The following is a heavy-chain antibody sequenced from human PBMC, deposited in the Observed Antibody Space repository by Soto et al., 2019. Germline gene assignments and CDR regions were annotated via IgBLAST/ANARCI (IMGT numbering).Heavy chain of an antibody. Sequence: GGSLRLSCAASGFTFSSYGMHWVRQAPGKGLEWVAVISYDGSNKYYADSVKGRFTISRDNAKNSLYLQMNSLRAEDTAVYYCARDPYSSGWNHWYFDLWVRGTLVTVSS. D-gene: IGHD6-19*01. V-gene: IGHV3-30*03. CDR1: GFTFSSYG. CDR2: ISYDGSNK. CDR3: ARDPYSSGWNHWYFDL. J-gene: IGHJ2*01.